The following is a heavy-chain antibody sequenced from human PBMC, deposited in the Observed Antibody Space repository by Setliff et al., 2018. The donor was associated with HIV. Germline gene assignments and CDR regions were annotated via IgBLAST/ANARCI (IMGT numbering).Heavy chain of an antibody. J-gene: IGHJ3*02. CDR2: IFYSGST. D-gene: IGHD5-18*01. CDR1: GGSISTYY. CDR3: ARANSIKGYSYGPDAFAI. Sequence: SETLSLTCTVSGGSISTYYWNWIRQPPGRGPEWIGYIFYSGSTNYNPSLKSRVTISVDTSKNQFSLNLSSVTAADTAVYYCARANSIKGYSYGPDAFAIWGQGTLVTVSS. V-gene: IGHV4-59*01.